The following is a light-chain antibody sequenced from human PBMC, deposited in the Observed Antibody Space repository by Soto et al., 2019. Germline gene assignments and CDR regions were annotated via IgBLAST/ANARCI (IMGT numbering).Light chain of an antibody. V-gene: IGLV1-44*01. CDR3: AVWDDSLNGHV. CDR2: TND. CDR1: SSNMGTNT. Sequence: QSALTQPASASGTPGQRVIISCYGSSSNMGTNTVHWFQQFPGTAPKLLIYTNDQRPSGVPDRFSGSNSGTSASLAISGLQSEDEADYYCAVWDDSLNGHVFGTGTKVTVL. J-gene: IGLJ1*01.